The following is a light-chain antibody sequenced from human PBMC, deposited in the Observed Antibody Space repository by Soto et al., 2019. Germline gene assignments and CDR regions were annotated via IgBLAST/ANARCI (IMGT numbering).Light chain of an antibody. J-gene: IGLJ1*01. Sequence: QSVLTQPPSLSGAPGQRVTISCTGGGSNIGTGYDVHWYQHLPGTAPKLLIFANNNRPSGVPDRFSGSKSGTSASLAITGLQAEDEADYYCQSYDSRLSAYVFGNGTKVTV. V-gene: IGLV1-40*01. CDR3: QSYDSRLSAYV. CDR2: ANN. CDR1: GSNIGTGYD.